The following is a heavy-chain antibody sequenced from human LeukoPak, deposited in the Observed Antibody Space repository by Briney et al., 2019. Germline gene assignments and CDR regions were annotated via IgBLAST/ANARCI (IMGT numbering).Heavy chain of an antibody. CDR2: IYYSGST. J-gene: IGHJ4*02. CDR3: ARFVPSAGEFDY. V-gene: IGHV4-59*08. CDR1: GGSISSYY. Sequence: SETLSLTCTVSGGSISSYYWSWIRQPPGKGLEWIGYIYYSGSTNYNPSLKSRVTISVDMSKNQFSLKLSSVTAADTAVYYCARFVPSAGEFDYWGQGTLVTVSS. D-gene: IGHD3-10*01.